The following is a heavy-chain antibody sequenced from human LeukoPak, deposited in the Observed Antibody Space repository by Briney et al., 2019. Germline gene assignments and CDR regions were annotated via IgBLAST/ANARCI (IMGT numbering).Heavy chain of an antibody. D-gene: IGHD1-20*01. V-gene: IGHV3-11*01. CDR1: GFTFSDYY. Sequence: GGSLRLSCAASGFTFSDYYMSWIRQAPGKGLEWVSDISSSGSTIYYADSVKGRFTISRDNAKNSLYLQMNSLRAEDTAVYYCAICSITGMFDYWGQGTLVTVSS. CDR2: ISSSGSTI. J-gene: IGHJ4*02. CDR3: AICSITGMFDY.